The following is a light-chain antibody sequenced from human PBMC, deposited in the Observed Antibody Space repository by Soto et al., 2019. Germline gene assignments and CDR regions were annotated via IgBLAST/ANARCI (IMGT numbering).Light chain of an antibody. CDR1: QSVTSSY. CDR2: GAS. V-gene: IGKV3-20*01. Sequence: EIVLTQSPGTLSLSPGERATLSCRASQSVTSSYLAWFQQKPGQAPGLLIYGASNRATGIPDRFSGSGSGTDFTLTISRLEPEDFAVYYCQQYVSSPRTFGQGTKVEIK. J-gene: IGKJ1*01. CDR3: QQYVSSPRT.